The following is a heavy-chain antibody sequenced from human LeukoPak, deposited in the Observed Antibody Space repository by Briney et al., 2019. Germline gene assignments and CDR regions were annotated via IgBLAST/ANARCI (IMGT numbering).Heavy chain of an antibody. V-gene: IGHV4-39*01. CDR2: IYYSGST. J-gene: IGHJ4*02. Sequence: PSETLSLTCTVSGGSISSYYWSWIRQPPGKGLEWIGSIYYSGSTYYNPSLKSRVTISVDTSKNQFSLKLSSVTAADTAVYYCARKLYGSGSYPMDYWGQGTLVTVSS. CDR1: GGSISSYY. CDR3: ARKLYGSGSYPMDY. D-gene: IGHD3-10*01.